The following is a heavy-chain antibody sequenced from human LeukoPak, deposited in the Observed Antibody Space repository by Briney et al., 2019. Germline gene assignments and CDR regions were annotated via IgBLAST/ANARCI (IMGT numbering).Heavy chain of an antibody. Sequence: AMSWVRQAPGKGLEWVSAISGSGGSTYYADSVKGRFTISRDNSKNTLYLQMNSLRAEDSAVYYCAKAGYSYGYVYYFDYWGQGTLVTVSS. D-gene: IGHD5-18*01. V-gene: IGHV3-23*01. CDR1: A. CDR3: AKAGYSYGYVYYFDY. CDR2: ISGSGGST. J-gene: IGHJ4*02.